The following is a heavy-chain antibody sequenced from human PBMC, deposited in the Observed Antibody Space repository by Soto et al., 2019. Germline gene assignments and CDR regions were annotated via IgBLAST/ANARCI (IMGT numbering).Heavy chain of an antibody. CDR2: ISAYNGNT. CDR3: ARSPRWEGSGWYTSIY. D-gene: IGHD6-19*01. CDR1: GYTFTSYG. J-gene: IGHJ4*02. V-gene: IGHV1-18*01. Sequence: QVQLVQSGAEVKKPGASVKVSCKASGYTFTSYGISWVRQAPGQGLEWMGWISAYNGNTNYAQKLQGRVTMTTDTSTSTAYIELRSLRSDDTAVYYCARSPRWEGSGWYTSIYWGQGTLVTVSS.